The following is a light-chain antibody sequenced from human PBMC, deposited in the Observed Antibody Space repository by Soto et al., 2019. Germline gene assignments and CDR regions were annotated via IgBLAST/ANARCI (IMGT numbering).Light chain of an antibody. CDR2: DVS. CDR1: QDVRTY. V-gene: IGKV3-11*01. Sequence: EIVLTQSPATLSLSPGDRATLSCRASQDVRTYFAWYQQKPGLAPRLLIYDVSNRATGIPGRFSGSGSGTDFNLTISSLGPEDFAVYYCQQRRNWPRTFGQGTKLEIK. J-gene: IGKJ2*01. CDR3: QQRRNWPRT.